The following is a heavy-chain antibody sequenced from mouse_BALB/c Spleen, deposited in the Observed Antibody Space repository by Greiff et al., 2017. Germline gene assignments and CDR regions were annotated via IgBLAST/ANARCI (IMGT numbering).Heavy chain of an antibody. CDR3: ARAYDGSRYFDY. CDR1: GYTFTSYT. CDR2: INPSSGYT. V-gene: IGHV1-4*01. Sequence: QVQLQQSGAELARPGASVKMSCKASGYTFTSYTMHWVKQRPGQGLEWIGYINPSSGYTNYNQKFKDKATLTADKSSSTAYMQLSSLTSEDSAVYDCARAYDGSRYFDYWGQGTTLTVSS. J-gene: IGHJ2*01. D-gene: IGHD1-1*01.